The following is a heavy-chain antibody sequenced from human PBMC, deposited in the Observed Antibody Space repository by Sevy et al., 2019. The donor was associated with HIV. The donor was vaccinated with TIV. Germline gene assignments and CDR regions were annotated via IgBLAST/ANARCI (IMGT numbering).Heavy chain of an antibody. CDR2: LYYNGRSGST. V-gene: IGHV4-61*01. Sequence: SETLSLTCSVFGDPDSMSYSYWSWIRQSPGKGLEWIGNLYYNGRSGSTNYNPSLKSGVTISIDVSNNQFSFMLRSVTAADPALYYCARDNPLSYSYCRRTGFYFDDWGQGTLVTSSS. D-gene: IGHD5-18*01. CDR3: ARDNPLSYSYCRRTGFYFDD. J-gene: IGHJ4*02. CDR1: GDPDSMSYSY.